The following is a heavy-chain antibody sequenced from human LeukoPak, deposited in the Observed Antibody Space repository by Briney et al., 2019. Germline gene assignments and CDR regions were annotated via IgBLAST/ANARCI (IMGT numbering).Heavy chain of an antibody. Sequence: GASVKVSCKASGYSFSRYGISWVRQAPGQGLEWMGWISAYNGNTNYAQKLQGRVTMTEDTSTDTAYMELSSLRSEDTAVYYCATGQSFMVRGVGPVGYWGQGTLVTVSS. V-gene: IGHV1-18*01. CDR1: GYSFSRYG. CDR2: ISAYNGNT. D-gene: IGHD3-10*01. CDR3: ATGQSFMVRGVGPVGY. J-gene: IGHJ4*02.